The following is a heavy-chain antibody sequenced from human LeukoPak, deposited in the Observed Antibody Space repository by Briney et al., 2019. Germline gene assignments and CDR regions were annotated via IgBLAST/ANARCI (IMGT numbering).Heavy chain of an antibody. CDR1: GFAFSSFD. Sequence: GGSLRLSCAASGFAFSSFDMNWVRQAPGKGLEWVSYISSSGTIIYYADSVKGRFTISRDDAKNSLYLQMNSLRAEDTAVYYCARVGDGYSGYEIDYWGQGTLVTVSS. D-gene: IGHD5-12*01. J-gene: IGHJ4*02. CDR3: ARVGDGYSGYEIDY. CDR2: ISSSGTII. V-gene: IGHV3-48*01.